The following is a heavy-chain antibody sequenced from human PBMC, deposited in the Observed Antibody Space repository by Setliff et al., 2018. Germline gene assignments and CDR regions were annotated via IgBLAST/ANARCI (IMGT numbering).Heavy chain of an antibody. J-gene: IGHJ3*02. Sequence: ASVKVSCKAPGGTFSSYAISWVRQAPGQGLEWMGGIIPIFATANYPQKFQGRVTITTDETTRTAYMELSSLRSEDTAVYYCARPYYDSRYAFGIWGQGTMVTVSS. V-gene: IGHV1-69*05. CDR3: ARPYYDSRYAFGI. D-gene: IGHD3-22*01. CDR1: GGTFSSYA. CDR2: IIPIFATA.